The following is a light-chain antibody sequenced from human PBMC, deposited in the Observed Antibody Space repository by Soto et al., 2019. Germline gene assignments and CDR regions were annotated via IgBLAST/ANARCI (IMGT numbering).Light chain of an antibody. V-gene: IGLV4-60*03. CDR2: LEGSGTY. CDR1: SGHSSYI. J-gene: IGLJ3*02. CDR3: ETWDINTRV. Sequence: QPVLTQSSSASASLGSSVKLTCTLSSGHSSYIIAWHQQQPGKAPRYLMKLEGSGTYNKGSGVPDRFSGSSSGAARHLTISNLQSEDEADYYCETWDINTRVFGGGTKLTVL.